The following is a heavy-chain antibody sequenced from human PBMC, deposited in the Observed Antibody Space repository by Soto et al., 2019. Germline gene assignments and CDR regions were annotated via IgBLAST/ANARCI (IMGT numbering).Heavy chain of an antibody. V-gene: IGHV5-51*01. CDR1: GYFFTNYW. CDR3: ASRSGVGDSLGMDV. D-gene: IGHD2-21*02. J-gene: IGHJ6*02. Sequence: LGESLKISCKGSGYFFTNYWIAWVRQMPGKGLEWMGIIYPGDSDTRYSPSFQGQVTISADKSISTDKSISTAYLQWSSLQASDTAMYYCASRSGVGDSLGMDVWGQGTTVTVSS. CDR2: IYPGDSDT.